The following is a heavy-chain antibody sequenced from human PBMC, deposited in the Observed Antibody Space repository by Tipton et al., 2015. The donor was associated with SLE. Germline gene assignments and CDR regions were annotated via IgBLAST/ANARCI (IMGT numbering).Heavy chain of an antibody. Sequence: QSGAEVKKPGSSVKVSCKASGGTFSTDAFSWVRQAPGQGLEWMGGIIPISGTADYAQKFQGRVTITADESTSTVYMDLTNLRSEDTAIYYCARGFWSGYYRDAFDIWGQGTKVSVSS. J-gene: IGHJ3*02. CDR3: ARGFWSGYYRDAFDI. CDR1: GGTFSTDA. CDR2: IIPISGTA. V-gene: IGHV1-69*01. D-gene: IGHD3-3*01.